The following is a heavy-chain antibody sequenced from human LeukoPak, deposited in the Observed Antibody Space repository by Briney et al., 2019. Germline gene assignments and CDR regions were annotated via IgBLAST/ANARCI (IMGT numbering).Heavy chain of an antibody. Sequence: GGSLRLSCAASGFTFDDYAMHWVRQAPGKGLEWVSGISWNSGSIGYADSVKGRFTISRDNAKNSLYLQMNSPRTEDTALYYCAKDMGSIVGAPGSWGQGTLVTVSS. D-gene: IGHD1-26*01. V-gene: IGHV3-9*01. CDR1: GFTFDDYA. CDR2: ISWNSGSI. J-gene: IGHJ5*02. CDR3: AKDMGSIVGAPGS.